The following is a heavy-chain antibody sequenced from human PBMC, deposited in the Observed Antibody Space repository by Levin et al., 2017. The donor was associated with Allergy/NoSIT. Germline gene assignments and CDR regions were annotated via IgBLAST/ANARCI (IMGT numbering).Heavy chain of an antibody. J-gene: IGHJ4*02. D-gene: IGHD6-13*01. CDR2: ISSDGSDK. CDR3: AKDLYLWQQGTFYY. CDR1: RFTFSSYG. Sequence: LSLTCAASRFTFSSYGMHWVRQAPGKGLEWVALISSDGSDKYYRDSVKGRFTVSRDNSKKTLYLKMNSLRAEDTAVYYCAKDLYLWQQGTFYYWGQGTLVTVSS. V-gene: IGHV3-30*18.